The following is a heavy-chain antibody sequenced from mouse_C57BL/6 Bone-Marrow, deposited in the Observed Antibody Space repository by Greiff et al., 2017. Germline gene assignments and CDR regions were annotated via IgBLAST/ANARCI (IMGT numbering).Heavy chain of an antibody. CDR1: GFSLTSYG. V-gene: IGHV2-2*01. CDR3: ARNGISTPFDY. CDR2: IWSGGST. D-gene: IGHD2-1*01. J-gene: IGHJ2*01. Sequence: QVQLQQSGPGLVQPSQSLSITCTVSGFSLTSYGVHWVRQSPGKGLEWLGVIWSGGSTDYHAAFISRLSISKDNSKSQVFVKMNSLQADDTAIYYCARNGISTPFDYWGQGTTLTVSS.